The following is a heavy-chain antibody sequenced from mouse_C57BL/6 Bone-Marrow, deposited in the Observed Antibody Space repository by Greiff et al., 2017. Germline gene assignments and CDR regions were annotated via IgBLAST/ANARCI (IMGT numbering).Heavy chain of an antibody. J-gene: IGHJ2*01. CDR2: INPYNGGT. CDR3: APYYSNYDY. Sequence: EVQLQQSGPVLVKPGASVKMSCKASGYTFTDYYMNWVKQSHGKSLEWIGVINPYNGGTSYNQKFKGKATLTVDKSSSTAYMELNSLTSEDSAVYYCAPYYSNYDYWGQGTTPTVSS. CDR1: GYTFTDYY. V-gene: IGHV1-19*01. D-gene: IGHD2-5*01.